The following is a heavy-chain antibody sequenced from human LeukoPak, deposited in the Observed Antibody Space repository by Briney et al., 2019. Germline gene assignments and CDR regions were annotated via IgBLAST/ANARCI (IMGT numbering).Heavy chain of an antibody. CDR3: ARVLRAVALNWFDP. V-gene: IGHV4-59*08. CDR2: IYYSGST. CDR1: GGSISSYY. J-gene: IGHJ5*02. Sequence: PSETLSLTCTVSGGSISSYYWSWIRQPPGKGLEWIGYIYYSGSTNYNPSLKSRVTISVDTSKNQFPLKLSSVTAADTAVYYCARVLRAVALNWFDPWGQGTLVTVSS. D-gene: IGHD6-19*01.